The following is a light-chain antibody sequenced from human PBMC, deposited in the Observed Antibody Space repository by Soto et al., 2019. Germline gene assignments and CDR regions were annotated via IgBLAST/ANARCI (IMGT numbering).Light chain of an antibody. CDR1: QSISSN. Sequence: EIVMTQSPATLSVSPEEGATLSCRASQSISSNLAWYQQKPGQATKLLIYGASTRATGFPARFSGSGSGTEFTLTISSLQSEDFAVYYCQQYNDWPLTFGGGTKV. CDR3: QQYNDWPLT. V-gene: IGKV3-15*01. CDR2: GAS. J-gene: IGKJ4*01.